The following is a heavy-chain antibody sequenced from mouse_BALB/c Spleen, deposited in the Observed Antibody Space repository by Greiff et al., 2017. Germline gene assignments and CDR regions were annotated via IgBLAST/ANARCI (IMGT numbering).Heavy chain of an antibody. CDR2: IDPSDSYT. J-gene: IGHJ4*01. D-gene: IGHD2-4*01. Sequence: VQLQQPGAELVKPGASVKLSCKASGYTFTSYWMHWVKQRPGQGLEWIGEIDPSDSYTNYNQKFKGKATLTVDKSSSTAYMQLSSLTSEDSAVYYCACMITTMDYWGQGTSVTVSS. V-gene: IGHV1-69*02. CDR1: GYTFTSYW. CDR3: ACMITTMDY.